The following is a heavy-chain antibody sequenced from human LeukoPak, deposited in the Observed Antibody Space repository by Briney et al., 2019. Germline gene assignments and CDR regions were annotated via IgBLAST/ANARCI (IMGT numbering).Heavy chain of an antibody. CDR1: GYSISSGYY. CDR2: IYHSGST. D-gene: IGHD6-6*01. J-gene: IGHJ4*02. Sequence: PSETLSLTCTVSGYSISSGYYWGWIRQPPGKGLEWIGSIYHSGSTYYNPSLKSRVTISVDTSKNQFSLKLSSVTAVDTAVYYCAIRTKYSSPQADYWGQGTLVTVSS. V-gene: IGHV4-38-2*02. CDR3: AIRTKYSSPQADY.